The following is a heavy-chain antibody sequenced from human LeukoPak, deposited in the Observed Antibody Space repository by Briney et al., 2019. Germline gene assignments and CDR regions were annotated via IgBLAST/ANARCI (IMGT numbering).Heavy chain of an antibody. Sequence: GGSLRLSCAASGFTFSSYSMNWVRQAPGKGLEWVSYISSSSSTIYYADSVKGRFTISRDNAKNSLYLQMNSLRAEDTAVYYCARDRNCTNGVCYPNWFDHWGQGTLVTVSS. CDR2: ISSSSSTI. J-gene: IGHJ5*02. CDR1: GFTFSSYS. V-gene: IGHV3-48*01. D-gene: IGHD2-8*01. CDR3: ARDRNCTNGVCYPNWFDH.